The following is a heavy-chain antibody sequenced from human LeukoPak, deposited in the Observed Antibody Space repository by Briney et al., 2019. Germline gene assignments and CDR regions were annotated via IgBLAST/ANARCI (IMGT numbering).Heavy chain of an antibody. CDR3: ARDQSSGWSNYYYYYGMDV. D-gene: IGHD6-19*01. CDR2: ISAYNGNT. Sequence: ASVKVSCKASGYTFTSYGISWVRQAPGQGLEWMGWISAYNGNTNYAQKLQGRVTMTTDTSTSTAYMELRSLRSDDTAVYCCARDQSSGWSNYYYYYGMDVWGQGTTVTVSS. V-gene: IGHV1-18*01. J-gene: IGHJ6*02. CDR1: GYTFTSYG.